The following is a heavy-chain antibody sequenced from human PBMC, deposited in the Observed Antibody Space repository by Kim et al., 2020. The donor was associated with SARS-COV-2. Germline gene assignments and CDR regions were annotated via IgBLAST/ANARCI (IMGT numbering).Heavy chain of an antibody. J-gene: IGHJ3*02. V-gene: IGHV3-15*01. D-gene: IGHD3-10*01. Sequence: TDGGTTDYAAPVKGRFTISRDDSKNTLSLQMNSLKTEDTAVYYCATNSGIWGQGTMVTVSS. CDR3: ATNSGI. CDR2: TDGGTT.